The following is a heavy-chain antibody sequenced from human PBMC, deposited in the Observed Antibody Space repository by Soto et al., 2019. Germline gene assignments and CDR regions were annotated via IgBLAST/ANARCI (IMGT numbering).Heavy chain of an antibody. CDR1: GGTFSSYA. V-gene: IGHV1-69*13. D-gene: IGHD1-7*01. J-gene: IGHJ4*02. Sequence: GASVKVSFKASGGTFSSYAISWVRQAPGQGLEWMGGIIPIFGTANYAQKFQGRVTITADESTSTAYMELSSLRSEDTAVYYCAREERYNWNYAFGWGQGTLVTVSS. CDR2: IIPIFGTA. CDR3: AREERYNWNYAFG.